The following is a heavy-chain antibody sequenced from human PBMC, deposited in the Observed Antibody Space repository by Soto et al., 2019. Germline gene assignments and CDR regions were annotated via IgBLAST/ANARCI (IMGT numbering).Heavy chain of an antibody. V-gene: IGHV3-33*01. Sequence: PGGSLRLSCAASGFTFSSYGMHWVRQAPGEGLEWVAVIWYDGSNKYYADSVKGRFTISRDNSKNTLYLQMNSLRAEDTAVYYCARDRFLEWLLAYHYYYYGMDVWGQGTTVTVSS. J-gene: IGHJ6*02. CDR2: IWYDGSNK. CDR1: GFTFSSYG. CDR3: ARDRFLEWLLAYHYYYYGMDV. D-gene: IGHD3-3*01.